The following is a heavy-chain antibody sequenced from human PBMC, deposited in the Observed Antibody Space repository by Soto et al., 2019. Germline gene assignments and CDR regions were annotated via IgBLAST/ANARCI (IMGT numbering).Heavy chain of an antibody. V-gene: IGHV2-5*02. D-gene: IGHD4-17*01. J-gene: IGHJ4*02. CDR3: AHRRVTSDFDY. CDR2: IYWDDDK. Sequence: QITLKESGPTLVKPTQTLTLTCTFSGFSLSTSGVGVAWIRQPPGKALEWLALIYWDDDKRYSPSLKSRLTITKDTSKNQVVLIMTNIDPVDTGTYYCAHRRVTSDFDYWGQGTLVTVSS. CDR1: GFSLSTSGVG.